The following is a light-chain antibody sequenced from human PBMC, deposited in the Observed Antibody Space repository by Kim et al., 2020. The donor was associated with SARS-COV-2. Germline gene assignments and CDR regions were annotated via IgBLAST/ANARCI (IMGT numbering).Light chain of an antibody. CDR2: GAS. J-gene: IGKJ4*01. CDR1: QSANSN. V-gene: IGKV3-15*01. Sequence: VSPGERATLSCRASQSANSNLAWYQQKPGQAPRLLIYGASTRATDIPATFSGSGSGTDFTLTISCLQSEDFAVYYCQQYDKWPLTFGGGTKVDIK. CDR3: QQYDKWPLT.